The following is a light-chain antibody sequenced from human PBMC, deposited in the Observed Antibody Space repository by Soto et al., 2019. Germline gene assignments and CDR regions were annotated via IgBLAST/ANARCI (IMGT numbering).Light chain of an antibody. Sequence: EIVLTQSPGTLSLSPGERATLSCRASQSVSYSYLAWYQQKPGQAPRLLIYGASSRATGIPDRFSGSGSGTDFTLTISRLEPEDFAVYYCQQYGWAPTWTFGQGTKVDIK. CDR1: QSVSYSY. CDR3: QQYGWAPTWT. J-gene: IGKJ1*01. V-gene: IGKV3-20*01. CDR2: GAS.